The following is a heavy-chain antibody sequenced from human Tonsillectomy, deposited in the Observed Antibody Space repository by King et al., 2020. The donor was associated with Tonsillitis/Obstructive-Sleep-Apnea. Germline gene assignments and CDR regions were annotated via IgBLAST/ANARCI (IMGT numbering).Heavy chain of an antibody. V-gene: IGHV7-4-1*02. CDR1: GYTFTSYA. CDR3: ARFNIVVVPAAIGGYFDY. Sequence: QLVQSGSELKKPGASVKVSCKASGYTFTSYAMNWLRQAPGQGLEWMGWINTNTGNPTYAQGFTGRFVFSLDTSVSTAYLQISSLKAEDTAVYYCARFNIVVVPAAIGGYFDYWGQGTLVTVSS. CDR2: INTNTGNP. D-gene: IGHD2-2*01. J-gene: IGHJ4*02.